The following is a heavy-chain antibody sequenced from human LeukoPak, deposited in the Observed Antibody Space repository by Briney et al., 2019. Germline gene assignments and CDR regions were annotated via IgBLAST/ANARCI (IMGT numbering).Heavy chain of an antibody. V-gene: IGHV3-30-3*01. D-gene: IGHD2-15*01. Sequence: GRSLRLSCAASGFTFSSYAMHWVRQAPGKGLEWMAVISYDGSNKYYADSVKGRFTISRDNSKNTLYLQMNSLRAEDTAVYYCATGKYCSGGSCSWDYWGQGTLVTVSS. J-gene: IGHJ4*02. CDR3: ATGKYCSGGSCSWDY. CDR1: GFTFSSYA. CDR2: ISYDGSNK.